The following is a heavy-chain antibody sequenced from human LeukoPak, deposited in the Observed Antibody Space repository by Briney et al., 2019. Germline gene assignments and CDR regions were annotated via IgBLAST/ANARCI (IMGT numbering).Heavy chain of an antibody. CDR2: ISSSSSYT. D-gene: IGHD6-19*01. J-gene: IGHJ4*02. Sequence: GGSLRLSCAASGFTFSDYYMSWIRHAPGKGLEWVSYISSSSSYTNYADSVKGRFTIPRDNAKNSLYLQMNSLRAEDTAVYYCARESIAVAGTDYWGQGTLVTVSS. CDR3: ARESIAVAGTDY. V-gene: IGHV3-11*06. CDR1: GFTFSDYY.